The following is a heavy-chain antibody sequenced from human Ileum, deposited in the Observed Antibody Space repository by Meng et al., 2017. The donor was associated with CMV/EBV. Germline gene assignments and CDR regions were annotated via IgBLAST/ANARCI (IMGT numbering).Heavy chain of an antibody. D-gene: IGHD1-26*01. CDR3: ARGGASYYYVIDV. CDR1: GGTFSSYT. Sequence: SVKVSCKASGGTFSSYTISWVRQAPGQGLEWMGRIIPNRGIANYAQKSQGRVTITADTSTSTAYMELSSLRSEDTAVYYCARGGASYYYVIDVWGQGTTVTVSS. J-gene: IGHJ6*02. V-gene: IGHV1-69*10. CDR2: IIPNRGIA.